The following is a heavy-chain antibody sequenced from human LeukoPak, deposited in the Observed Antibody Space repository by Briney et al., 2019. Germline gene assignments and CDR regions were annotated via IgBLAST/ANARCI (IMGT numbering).Heavy chain of an antibody. CDR2: FGGSGDST. CDR3: AKGGNYYGSGTYIYYNYYMDV. Sequence: GGSLRLSCAASGFTFSSYAVNWVRQAPGKGLEWVSVFGGSGDSTYYADSVKGRFTISRDNSKNTLYLKMNSLRDEDTAVYYCAKGGNYYGSGTYIYYNYYMDVWGKGTTVTVSS. CDR1: GFTFSSYA. V-gene: IGHV3-23*01. J-gene: IGHJ6*03. D-gene: IGHD3-10*01.